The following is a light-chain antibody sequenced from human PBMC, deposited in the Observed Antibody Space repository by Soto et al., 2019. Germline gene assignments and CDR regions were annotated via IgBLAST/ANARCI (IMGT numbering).Light chain of an antibody. J-gene: IGKJ1*01. CDR2: GAS. Sequence: EIVLTQSPGTLSLSPGERATLSCRASQSVISSYLAWYQQKSGQAPRLFIYGASNRATGIPDRLSGSGSGTDFTLTISRLEPEDFAVYYCQQYGSSLWTFGQGTKVDIK. CDR1: QSVISSY. V-gene: IGKV3-20*01. CDR3: QQYGSSLWT.